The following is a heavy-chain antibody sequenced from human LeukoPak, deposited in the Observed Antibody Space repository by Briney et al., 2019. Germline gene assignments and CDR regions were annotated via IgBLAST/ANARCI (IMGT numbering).Heavy chain of an antibody. CDR3: ARRYAFIAAAGTSYFQH. V-gene: IGHV4-4*07. Sequence: SETLSLTCTVSGGSISSYYWSWIRQPAGKGLEWIGRIYTSGSTNYNPSLKSRVTMSVDTSKNQFSLKLSSVTAADTAVYYCARRYAFIAAAGTSYFQHWGQGTLVTVSS. D-gene: IGHD6-13*01. J-gene: IGHJ1*01. CDR1: GGSISSYY. CDR2: IYTSGST.